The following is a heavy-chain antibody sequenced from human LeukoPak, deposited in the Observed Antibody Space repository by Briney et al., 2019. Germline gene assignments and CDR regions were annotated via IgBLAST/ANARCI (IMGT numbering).Heavy chain of an antibody. J-gene: IGHJ4*02. CDR3: AAVAYGSGSYYGSFDY. CDR2: IVVGSGNT. CDR1: GFTFTSSA. Sequence: GTSVKVSCKASGFTFTSSAVQWERQARGQRLEWIGWIVVGSGNTNYAQKFQERVTITRDMSTSTAYMELSSLRSEDTAVYYCAAVAYGSGSYYGSFDYWGQGTLVTVSS. V-gene: IGHV1-58*01. D-gene: IGHD3-10*01.